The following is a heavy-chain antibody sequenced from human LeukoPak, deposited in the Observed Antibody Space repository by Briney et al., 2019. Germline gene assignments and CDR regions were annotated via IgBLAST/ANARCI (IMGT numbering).Heavy chain of an antibody. D-gene: IGHD3-10*01. CDR1: GLTFSNYA. Sequence: GGSLRLSCAASGLTFSNYAMHWVRQAPGKGLEWVSAISGSGGSTYYADSVKGRFTISRDNSKNTLYLQMNSLRAEDTAVYYCAKFLFSYFDPWGQGTLVTVSS. V-gene: IGHV3-23*01. J-gene: IGHJ5*02. CDR2: ISGSGGST. CDR3: AKFLFSYFDP.